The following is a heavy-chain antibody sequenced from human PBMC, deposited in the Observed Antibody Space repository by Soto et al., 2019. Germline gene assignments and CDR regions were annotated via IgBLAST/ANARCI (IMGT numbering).Heavy chain of an antibody. Sequence: EVQLVETGGGLIQPGGSLRLSCAASGFTVSSNYMSWVRQAPGKGLEWVSVIYSGGSTYYADSVKGRFTISRDNSKNTQYLQMNSLRAEDTAVYYCARDALRYFDWSRSYYYYGMDVWGQGTTVTVSS. CDR2: IYSGGST. CDR3: ARDALRYFDWSRSYYYYGMDV. D-gene: IGHD3-9*01. CDR1: GFTVSSNY. V-gene: IGHV3-53*02. J-gene: IGHJ6*02.